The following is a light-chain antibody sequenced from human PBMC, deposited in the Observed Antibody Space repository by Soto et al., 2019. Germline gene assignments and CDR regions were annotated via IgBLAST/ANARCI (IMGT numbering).Light chain of an antibody. CDR2: GNS. CDR3: QSYDSSLNDVV. J-gene: IGLJ2*01. CDR1: RSNIGAGYD. V-gene: IGLV1-40*01. Sequence: QSVLTQPPSVSGAPGQRVTISCTGSRSNIGAGYDVHWYQQLPGTAPKLLIYGNSNRPSGVPDRFSGSKSGTSASLAITGLQAEDEADYYCQSYDSSLNDVVFGGGTKLTVL.